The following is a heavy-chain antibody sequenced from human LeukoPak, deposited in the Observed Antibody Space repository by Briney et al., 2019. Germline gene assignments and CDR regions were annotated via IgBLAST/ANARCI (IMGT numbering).Heavy chain of an antibody. CDR3: ARGRPHGNDY. V-gene: IGHV3-74*01. CDR2: ITSDGSSS. Sequence: GGSLRLSCAASGFTFSSYWMNWVRQAPGKGLVWVSRITSDGSSSTYADSVKGRFSISRDNAKNTLYLQMNSLRVEDTAVYYCARGRPHGNDYWGQGTLVTVSS. CDR1: GFTFSSYW. J-gene: IGHJ4*02. D-gene: IGHD4-23*01.